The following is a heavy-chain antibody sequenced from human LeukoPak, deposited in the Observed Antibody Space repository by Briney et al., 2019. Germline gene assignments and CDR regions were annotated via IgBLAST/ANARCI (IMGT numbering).Heavy chain of an antibody. CDR1: GSTFSSYE. CDR2: ISSSGTTT. D-gene: IGHD6-13*01. V-gene: IGHV3-48*03. CDR3: ARTYSSIERGY. J-gene: IGHJ4*02. Sequence: HPGGSLRLSCAASGSTFSSYEMHWVRQAPGKGLEWVSYISSSGTTTYYADSVKGRFTISRDNAKNSLYLQMNSLRAVDTAVYYCARTYSSIERGYWGQGTLVTVSS.